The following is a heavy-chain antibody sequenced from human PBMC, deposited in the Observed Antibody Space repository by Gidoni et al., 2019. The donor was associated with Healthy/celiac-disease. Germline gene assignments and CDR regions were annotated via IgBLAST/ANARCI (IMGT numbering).Heavy chain of an antibody. J-gene: IGHJ2*01. D-gene: IGHD6-19*01. Sequence: EVQLVESGGGLVQPGRSLRLSCAASGFTFDDYAMHWVRQAPGKGLEWVSGISWNSGSIGYADSVKGRFTISRDNAKNSLYLQMNSLRAEDTALYYCAKDPYSSGWYSYFDLWGRGTLVTVSS. CDR3: AKDPYSSGWYSYFDL. V-gene: IGHV3-9*01. CDR1: GFTFDDYA. CDR2: ISWNSGSI.